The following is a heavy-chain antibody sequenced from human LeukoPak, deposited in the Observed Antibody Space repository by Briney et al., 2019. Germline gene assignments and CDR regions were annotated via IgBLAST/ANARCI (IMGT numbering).Heavy chain of an antibody. V-gene: IGHV1-46*01. Sequence: ASVKVSCKTSDYSFSSYGFTWVRQAPGQGLEWMGIINPSGGSTSYAQKFQGRVTMTRDTSTSTVYMELSSLRSEDTAVYYCARTGIAAGTTTWFDPWGQGTLVTVSS. CDR1: DYSFSSYG. D-gene: IGHD6-13*01. CDR2: INPSGGST. J-gene: IGHJ5*02. CDR3: ARTGIAAGTTTWFDP.